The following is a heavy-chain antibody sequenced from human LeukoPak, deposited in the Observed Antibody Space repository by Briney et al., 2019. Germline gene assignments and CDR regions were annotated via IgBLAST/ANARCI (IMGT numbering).Heavy chain of an antibody. J-gene: IGHJ4*02. CDR1: VFTLSSYS. CDR3: ARDSLSLTSYDSKFDY. Sequence: PGGSLRLSCAASVFTLSSYSMSWVRPAPGKGLGWVSSISTSISYIYYADSVKGRFTISRDNAKKLLYLEMNSLRVEDTAVYYCARDSLSLTSYDSKFDYWGQGTLVTVSS. V-gene: IGHV3-21*01. D-gene: IGHD2-2*01. CDR2: ISTSISYI.